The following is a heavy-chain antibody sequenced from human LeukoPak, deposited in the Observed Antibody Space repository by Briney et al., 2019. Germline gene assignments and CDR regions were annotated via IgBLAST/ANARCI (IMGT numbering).Heavy chain of an antibody. J-gene: IGHJ6*03. Sequence: GGSLRLSCAASGFTFSSYGMHWVRQAPGKGLEWVAVISYDGSNKYYADSVKGRFTISRDNSKNTLYLQMNSLRAEDTAVYYCAKEAKGSSYYYYYYYMDVWGKGTKVTVSS. CDR2: ISYDGSNK. CDR1: GFTFSSYG. D-gene: IGHD6-6*01. CDR3: AKEAKGSSYYYYYYYMDV. V-gene: IGHV3-30*18.